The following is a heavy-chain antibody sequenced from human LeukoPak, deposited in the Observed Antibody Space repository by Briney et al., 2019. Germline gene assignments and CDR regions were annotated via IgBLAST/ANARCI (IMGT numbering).Heavy chain of an antibody. D-gene: IGHD6-13*01. CDR2: IKQDGGET. CDR3: VRGGGSPDF. V-gene: IGHV3-7*01. J-gene: IGHJ4*02. Sequence: GGSLRLSCAVSRFIFSNYWMTWVRQAPGKGLQWVASIKQDGGETHYVDSVKGRFTVSRDNAKNSLYLQMNGLSAEDTAVYYCVRGGGSPDFWGQGTLVIVSS. CDR1: RFIFSNYW.